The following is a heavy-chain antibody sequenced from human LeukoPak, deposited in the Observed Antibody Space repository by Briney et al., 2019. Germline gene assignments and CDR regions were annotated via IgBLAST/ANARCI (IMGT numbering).Heavy chain of an antibody. V-gene: IGHV3-7*03. CDR3: AKDYSFSNFT. CDR2: INEHGRDT. Sequence: GGALRVSCLACGWNGYSHWLTGLGPARGKGREGVANINEHGRDTYHADSVKGRSTISRDNAKKSLYLQLNTLSVDYTAMYYCAKDYSFSNFTWGRGTLVTVSS. D-gene: IGHD2-15*01. J-gene: IGHJ5*02. CDR1: GWNGYSHW.